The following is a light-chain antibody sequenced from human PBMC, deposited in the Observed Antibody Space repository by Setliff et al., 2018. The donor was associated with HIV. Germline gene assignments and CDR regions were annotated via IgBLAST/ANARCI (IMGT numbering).Light chain of an antibody. V-gene: IGLV2-14*02. CDR3: SSYTGRSTFV. CDR2: EVN. Sequence: QSVLTQPASVSGSPGQSITISCTGTSSDIGTYNLDSWYQQHPGKAPKVIIYEVNKRPSGVSNRFSASKSGNTASLTISGLQAEDEADYHCSSYTGRSTFVFGTGTKGTVL. CDR1: SSDIGTYNL. J-gene: IGLJ1*01.